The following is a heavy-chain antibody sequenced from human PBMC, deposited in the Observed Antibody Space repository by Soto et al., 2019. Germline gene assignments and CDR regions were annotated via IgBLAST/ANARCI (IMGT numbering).Heavy chain of an antibody. Sequence: SETLSLTCTVSGGSISSYYWSWIRQPPGKGLEWIGYIYYSGSTNYNPSLKSRVTISVDTSKNQFSRKLSSVTAADTAVYYCARHGSPLDAFDIWGQGTMVTVSS. CDR1: GGSISSYY. V-gene: IGHV4-59*08. CDR2: IYYSGST. CDR3: ARHGSPLDAFDI. J-gene: IGHJ3*02.